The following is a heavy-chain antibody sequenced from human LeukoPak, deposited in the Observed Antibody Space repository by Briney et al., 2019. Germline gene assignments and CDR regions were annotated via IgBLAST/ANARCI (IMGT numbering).Heavy chain of an antibody. CDR1: GCSFSSCGYY. CDR2: IYYSGST. D-gene: IGHD3-22*01. J-gene: IGHJ4*02. CDR3: AIEYRHYDDSGGYYCVALFDY. V-gene: IGHV4-31*03. Sequence: TLSLTCTVSGCSFSSCGYYWSWIRQHPGQGLVWIGYIYYSGSTYYNPSLKSRVTISVDTSKNQFSLKLISVTAADTAVDYWAIEYRHYDDSGGYYCVALFDYWGQGTPVTVSS.